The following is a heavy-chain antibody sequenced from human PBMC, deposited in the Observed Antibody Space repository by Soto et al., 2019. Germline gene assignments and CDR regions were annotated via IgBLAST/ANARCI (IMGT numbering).Heavy chain of an antibody. Sequence: EVQLLESGGGLVQPGGSLRLSCVASGFSFSGYAMSWVRQAPGKGLAWVSSMTATGVSIYYADSVRGRFTISRDNSKNTLYLQMSSLRAEDTATYYCAKDSIPYSSSYDLDHWGRGALVTVSS. D-gene: IGHD6-6*01. J-gene: IGHJ4*02. CDR2: MTATGVSI. V-gene: IGHV3-23*01. CDR1: GFSFSGYA. CDR3: AKDSIPYSSSYDLDH.